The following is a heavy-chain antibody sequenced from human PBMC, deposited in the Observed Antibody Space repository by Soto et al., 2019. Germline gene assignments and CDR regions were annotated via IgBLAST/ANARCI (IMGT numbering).Heavy chain of an antibody. CDR1: GGTFSSYA. V-gene: IGHV1-69*13. J-gene: IGHJ4*02. D-gene: IGHD6-19*01. CDR3: ARSGFTGYSSGWYDFDY. CDR2: IIPISASA. Sequence: PVKVSCKASGGTFSSYAISWVRQAPGQGLEWMGGIIPISASANYAQKFPGRVTITEYESTRTADMELSSLRSKDTAVYYCARSGFTGYSSGWYDFDYWGQGTLVTVSS.